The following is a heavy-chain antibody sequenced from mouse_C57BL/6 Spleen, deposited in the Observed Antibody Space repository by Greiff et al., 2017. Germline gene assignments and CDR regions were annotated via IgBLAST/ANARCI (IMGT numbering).Heavy chain of an antibody. D-gene: IGHD3-3*01. CDR1: GYAFSSYW. Sequence: VQLQQSGAELVKPGASVKVSCKASGYAFSSYWMNWVKQRPGKGLEWIGQIYPGDGDTNYNGKFKGKATLTADKSSSTAYMQLSSLTSEDSAVYFCARRAGTRYFDYWGQGTTLTVSS. J-gene: IGHJ2*01. CDR2: IYPGDGDT. CDR3: ARRAGTRYFDY. V-gene: IGHV1-80*01.